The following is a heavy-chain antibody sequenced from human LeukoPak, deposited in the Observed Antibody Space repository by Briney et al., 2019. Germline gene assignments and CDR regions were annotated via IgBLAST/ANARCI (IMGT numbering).Heavy chain of an antibody. D-gene: IGHD3-10*01. J-gene: IGHJ4*02. CDR3: AREGYYGSGSYDY. Sequence: GGSLRLSCAASGFTFSSYSMNWVRQAPGKRVEWVSSISSSSSYIYYADSVKGRFTISRDNAKNSLYLQMNSLRAEDTAVYYCAREGYYGSGSYDYWGQGTLVTVSS. CDR1: GFTFSSYS. CDR2: ISSSSSYI. V-gene: IGHV3-21*01.